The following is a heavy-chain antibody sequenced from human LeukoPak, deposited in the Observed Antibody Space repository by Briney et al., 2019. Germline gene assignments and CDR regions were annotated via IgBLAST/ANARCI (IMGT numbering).Heavy chain of an antibody. J-gene: IGHJ4*02. CDR2: INHSGST. CDR1: GVSFSGYY. V-gene: IGHV4-34*01. Sequence: SETLSLTCAVYGVSFSGYYWSWIRQPPGKGLEWIGEINHSGSTNYNPSLKSRVTISVDTSKNQFSLKLSSVTAADTAVYYCARGIRDGFNYQAFDYWGQGTLVTVSS. D-gene: IGHD5-24*01. CDR3: ARGIRDGFNYQAFDY.